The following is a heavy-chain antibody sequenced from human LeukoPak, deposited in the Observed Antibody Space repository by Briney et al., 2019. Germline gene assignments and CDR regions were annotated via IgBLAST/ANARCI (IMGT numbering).Heavy chain of an antibody. Sequence: PSETLSLTCAVYGGSFSGYYWSWIRQPPGKGLEWIGEINHSGSTNYNPSLKSRVTISVDTSKNQFSLKLSSVTAADTAVYYCARGLKRGGRIVVVPAAFDPWGQGTLVTVSS. CDR2: INHSGST. CDR3: ARGLKRGGRIVVVPAAFDP. D-gene: IGHD2-2*01. CDR1: GGSFSGYY. V-gene: IGHV4-34*01. J-gene: IGHJ5*02.